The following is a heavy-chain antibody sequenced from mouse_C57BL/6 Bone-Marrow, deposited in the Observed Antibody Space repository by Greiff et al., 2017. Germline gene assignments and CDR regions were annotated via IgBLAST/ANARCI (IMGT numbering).Heavy chain of an antibody. V-gene: IGHV14-1*01. CDR2: IDPEDGDT. J-gene: IGHJ3*01. D-gene: IGHD1-1*01. Sequence: VQLQQSGAELVRPGASVKLSCTASGFNIKDYYMHWVKQRPEQGLEWIGRIDPEDGDTEYAPKFQGKATMTADTSSNTAYLQLSSLTSEDTAVYYCTTGITTVVERFAYWGQGTLVTVSA. CDR1: GFNIKDYY. CDR3: TTGITTVVERFAY.